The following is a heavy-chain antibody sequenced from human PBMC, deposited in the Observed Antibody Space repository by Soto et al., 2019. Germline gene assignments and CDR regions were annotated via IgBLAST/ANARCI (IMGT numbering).Heavy chain of an antibody. Sequence: GGSLRLSCAASGFTFSSFAMKWVRQAPGKGLEWVSVIGSGGDGIHYADSVKGRFTISRDDSKHTVTLQMNGLRVEDTAVYYCAPHVHCSGGSCHYDAFDIRGQGTMVTVSS. CDR1: GFTFSSFA. J-gene: IGHJ3*02. CDR2: IGSGGDGI. CDR3: APHVHCSGGSCHYDAFDI. D-gene: IGHD2-15*01. V-gene: IGHV3-23*01.